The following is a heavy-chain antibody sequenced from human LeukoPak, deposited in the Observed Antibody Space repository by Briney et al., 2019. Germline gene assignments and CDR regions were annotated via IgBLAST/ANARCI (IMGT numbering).Heavy chain of an antibody. CDR1: GGTFSSYA. V-gene: IGHV1-69*13. CDR3: ARDRSGLVVRLDAFDI. CDR2: IIPIFGTA. J-gene: IGHJ3*02. Sequence: ASVKVSCTASGGTFSSYAISWVRQAPGQGLEWMGGIIPIFGTANYAQKFQGRVTITADESTSTAYMELSSLRSEDTAVYYCARDRSGLVVRLDAFDIWGQGTMVTVSS. D-gene: IGHD6-19*01.